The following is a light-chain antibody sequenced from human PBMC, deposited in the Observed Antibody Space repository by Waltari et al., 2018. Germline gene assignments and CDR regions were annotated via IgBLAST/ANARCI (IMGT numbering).Light chain of an antibody. CDR2: KNN. Sequence: QSVLTQPPSASGTPGQRVTISCSGSSPNIARNTENWYQQLPGTAPKLLTYKNNKRPSGDPDRFSGSKSGTSASLAMCGVQSDGEAEYYCAAWDDSLNGDVVFGGGSKLAVL. CDR1: SPNIARNT. J-gene: IGLJ2*01. CDR3: AAWDDSLNGDVV. V-gene: IGLV1-44*01.